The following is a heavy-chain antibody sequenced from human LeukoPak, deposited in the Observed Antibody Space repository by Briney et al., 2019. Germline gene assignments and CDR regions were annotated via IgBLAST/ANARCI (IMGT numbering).Heavy chain of an antibody. J-gene: IGHJ6*04. CDR3: ARGEFGELLSYYYGMDV. V-gene: IGHV4-30-4*01. Sequence: SQTLSLTCTVSGGSISSGDYYWSWIRPPPGKGLEWIGYIYYSGSTYYNPSLKSRVTISVDTSKNQFSLKLSSVTAADTAVYYCARGEFGELLSYYYGMDVWGKGTTVTVSS. CDR2: IYYSGST. D-gene: IGHD3-10*01. CDR1: GGSISSGDYY.